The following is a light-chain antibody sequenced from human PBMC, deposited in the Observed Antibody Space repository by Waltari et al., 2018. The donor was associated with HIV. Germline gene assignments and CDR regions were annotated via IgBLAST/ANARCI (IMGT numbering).Light chain of an antibody. V-gene: IGKV3-20*01. Sequence: EIVMTQSPATLSVSPGERATLSCRASQSIGSDLAWYQQKPGQAPRLLIYGASSRATGIPDRFSGSGSGTDFTLTISRLEPEDFAVYYCQQYGSSLSWTFGQGTKVEIK. CDR1: QSIGSD. J-gene: IGKJ1*01. CDR2: GAS. CDR3: QQYGSSLSWT.